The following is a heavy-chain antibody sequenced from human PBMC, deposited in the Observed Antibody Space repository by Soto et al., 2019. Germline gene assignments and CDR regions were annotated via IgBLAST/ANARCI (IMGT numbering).Heavy chain of an antibody. Sequence: QVQLVQSGAEVKKPGSSVTVSCKASGGTFSSYTISWVRQAPGQGLEWMGGIIPIFGTANYAQKFQGRVSIPAAASTSTAYMESSSLRSAATAVYYCAFANLRWLQLSSFDLWGRGTLVTLSS. CDR3: AFANLRWLQLSSFDL. V-gene: IGHV1-69*12. CDR2: IIPIFGTA. CDR1: GGTFSSYT. J-gene: IGHJ2*01. D-gene: IGHD5-12*01.